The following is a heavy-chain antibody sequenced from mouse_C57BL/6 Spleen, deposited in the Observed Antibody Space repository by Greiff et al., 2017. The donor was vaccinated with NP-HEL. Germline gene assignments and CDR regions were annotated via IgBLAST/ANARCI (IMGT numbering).Heavy chain of an antibody. Sequence: VQLQQPGAELVMPGASVKLSCKASGYTFTSYWMHWVKQRPGQGLEWIGEIDPSDSYTNYNQKFKGKSTLTVDKSSSTAYMQLSSLTSEDSAVEYCARLIYYGNYFDYWGQGTTLTVSS. D-gene: IGHD2-1*01. J-gene: IGHJ2*01. CDR1: GYTFTSYW. CDR3: ARLIYYGNYFDY. V-gene: IGHV1-69*01. CDR2: IDPSDSYT.